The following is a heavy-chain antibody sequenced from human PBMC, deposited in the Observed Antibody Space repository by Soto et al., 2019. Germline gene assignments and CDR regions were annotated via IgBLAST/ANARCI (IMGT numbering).Heavy chain of an antibody. CDR2: IIPIFGTA. CDR1: GGTFSSYA. V-gene: IGHV1-69*13. J-gene: IGHJ5*02. CDR3: ARSTLGYCSSTSCYNGFNWFDP. D-gene: IGHD2-2*02. Sequence: SVKVSCKASGGTFSSYAISWVRQAPGQGLEWMGGIIPIFGTANYAQKFQGRVTITADESTSTAYMELSSLRSEDTAVYYCARSTLGYCSSTSCYNGFNWFDPWGQGTLVTVSS.